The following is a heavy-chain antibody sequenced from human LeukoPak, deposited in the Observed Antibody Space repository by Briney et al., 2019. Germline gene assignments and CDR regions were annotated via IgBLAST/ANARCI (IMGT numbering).Heavy chain of an antibody. Sequence: PSETLSLTCTVSGGSFSSYYWTWIRQPAGKGLEWIGRIYTSGSTIYNPSLKSRLTISVDTSKNQFSLKLSSVTAADTAVYYCARGTDTAMVTTYDYWGQGTLVTVSS. CDR2: IYTSGST. CDR3: ARGTDTAMVTTYDY. V-gene: IGHV4-4*07. D-gene: IGHD5-18*01. J-gene: IGHJ4*02. CDR1: GGSFSSYY.